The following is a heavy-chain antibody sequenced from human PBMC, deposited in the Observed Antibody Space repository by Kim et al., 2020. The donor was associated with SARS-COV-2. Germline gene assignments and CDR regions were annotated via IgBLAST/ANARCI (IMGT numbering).Heavy chain of an antibody. J-gene: IGHJ3*02. CDR1: GGSISSYY. CDR3: ASFYDTSPVAFDI. CDR2: IYYSGST. V-gene: IGHV4-59*08. Sequence: SETLSLTCTVSGGSISSYYWSWIRQPPGKGLEWIGYIYYSGSTNYNPSLKSRVTISVDTSKNQFSLKLSSVTAADTAVYYCASFYDTSPVAFDIWGQGTMVTVSS. D-gene: IGHD3-22*01.